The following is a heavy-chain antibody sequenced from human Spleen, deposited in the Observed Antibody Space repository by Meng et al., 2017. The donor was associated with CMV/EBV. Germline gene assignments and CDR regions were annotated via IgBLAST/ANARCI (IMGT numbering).Heavy chain of an antibody. CDR2: TSSSGSLK. J-gene: IGHJ4*02. V-gene: IGHV3-11*01. CDR1: GFTFGDYY. CDR3: ARGSPSYYFDF. Sequence: RGSLRLSCAASGFTFGDYYMSWIRQSPGKELEWISYTSSSGSLKYYADSVKGRFTISRDNAKNSLFLQLSSLRAEDAAVYYCARGSPSYYFDFWGQGTVVTVSS. D-gene: IGHD6-6*01.